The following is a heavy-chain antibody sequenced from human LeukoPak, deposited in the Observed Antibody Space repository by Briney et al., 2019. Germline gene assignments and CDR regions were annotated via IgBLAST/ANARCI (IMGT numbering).Heavy chain of an antibody. CDR1: GGSISSGGYY. CDR3: ARVLELLERSDAFDI. CDR2: IYHSGST. D-gene: IGHD1-26*01. Sequence: PSETLSLTCTVSGGSISSGGYYWSWIRQPPGKGLEWIGYIYHSGSTYYNPSLKSRVTISVDRSKNQFSLKLSSVTAADTAVYYCARVLELLERSDAFDIWGQGTMVTVSS. V-gene: IGHV4-30-2*01. J-gene: IGHJ3*02.